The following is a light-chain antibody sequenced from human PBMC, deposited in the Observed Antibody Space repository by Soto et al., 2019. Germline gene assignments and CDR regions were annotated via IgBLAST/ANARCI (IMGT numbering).Light chain of an antibody. CDR1: NSDVGRYNF. J-gene: IGLJ3*02. CDR2: AVS. Sequence: QSALTQPRSVSGSPGHSVTSSCTGTNSDVGRYNFVSWYQQLPGKAPKLLISAVSQRPSGVPDRFSGSKSGNTASLTISGLQADDEADYFCYSYTASDIWVFGGGTKVTVL. CDR3: YSYTASDIWV. V-gene: IGLV2-11*01.